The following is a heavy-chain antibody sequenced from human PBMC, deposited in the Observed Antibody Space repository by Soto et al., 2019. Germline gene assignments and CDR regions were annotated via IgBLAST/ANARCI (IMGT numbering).Heavy chain of an antibody. V-gene: IGHV3-48*02. Sequence: PGEARRLSWVASGFTLSTYHMNWGRQPPGKGLEWLSYISSGSRTIYYADSVKGRFTISRDNAKNSLYLQMNSLRDDDTAVYYCNGYHDGMDVWGQGSTVTGS. J-gene: IGHJ6*02. CDR2: ISSGSRTI. D-gene: IGHD2-8*01. CDR1: GFTLSTYH. CDR3: NGYHDGMDV.